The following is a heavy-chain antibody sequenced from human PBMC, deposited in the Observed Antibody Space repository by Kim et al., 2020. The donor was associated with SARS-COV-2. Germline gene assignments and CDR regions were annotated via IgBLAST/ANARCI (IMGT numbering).Heavy chain of an antibody. J-gene: IGHJ4*02. CDR2: ISGSGGST. Sequence: GGSLRLSCAASGFTFSSYAMSWVRQAPGKGLEWVSAISGSGGSTYYADSVKGLFTISRDNSKNTLYLQMNSLRAEDTAVYYCAKDYDILTGYFHRQPFDYWGQGTLVTVSS. D-gene: IGHD3-9*01. V-gene: IGHV3-23*01. CDR1: GFTFSSYA. CDR3: AKDYDILTGYFHRQPFDY.